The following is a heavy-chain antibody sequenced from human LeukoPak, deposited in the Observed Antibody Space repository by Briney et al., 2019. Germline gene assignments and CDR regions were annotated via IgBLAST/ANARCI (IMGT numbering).Heavy chain of an antibody. V-gene: IGHV3-30*18. CDR3: AKATDYYYYYYMDV. Sequence: GGSLRLSCAASGFTFSSYGMHWVRQAPGKGLEWVAVISYDGSNKYYADSVKGRFTISRDNSKNTLYLQMNSLSAEDTAVYYCAKATDYYYYYYMDVWGKGTTVTVSS. CDR1: GFTFSSYG. D-gene: IGHD4-11*01. CDR2: ISYDGSNK. J-gene: IGHJ6*03.